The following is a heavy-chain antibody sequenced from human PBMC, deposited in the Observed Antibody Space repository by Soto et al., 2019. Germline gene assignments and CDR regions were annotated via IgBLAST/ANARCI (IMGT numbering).Heavy chain of an antibody. Sequence: PSETLSLTCAVYGGSFSGYYWSWIRQPPGKGLEWIGEINHSGSTNYNPSLKSRVTISVDTSKNQFSLKLSSVTAADTAVYYCARNVLRYFDWIGYGMDVWGQGTTVTVSS. CDR1: GGSFSGYY. D-gene: IGHD3-9*01. V-gene: IGHV4-34*01. CDR2: INHSGST. J-gene: IGHJ6*02. CDR3: ARNVLRYFDWIGYGMDV.